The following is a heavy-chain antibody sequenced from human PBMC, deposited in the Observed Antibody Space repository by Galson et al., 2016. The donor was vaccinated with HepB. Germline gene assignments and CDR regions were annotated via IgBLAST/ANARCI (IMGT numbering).Heavy chain of an antibody. J-gene: IGHJ3*02. CDR1: GFTFSASW. CDR3: ARDVSPPVLCGHDCYYDAFDI. D-gene: IGHD2-21*02. CDR2: INRDGSVM. Sequence: SLRLSCAASGFTFSASWMTWVRHAPGKELEWVANINRDGSVMHYLDSVEGRFTISRDNTTSSLFLQMNSLRAEDTAIYYCARDVSPPVLCGHDCYYDAFDIWGQGTVVTVSS. V-gene: IGHV3-7*03.